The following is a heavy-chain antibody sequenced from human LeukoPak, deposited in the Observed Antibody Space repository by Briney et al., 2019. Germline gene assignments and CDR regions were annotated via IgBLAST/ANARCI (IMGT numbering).Heavy chain of an antibody. CDR3: ARDHTSYYYGSGSYLRWFDP. Sequence: SETLSLTCTVSGGSISSGGYYWSWIPQHPGQGLKWIGYIYYSGTTYYNPSLKSRVTISVDTSKNQFTLKLSSVTAADTAVYYCARDHTSYYYGSGSYLRWFDPWGQGTLVTVSS. D-gene: IGHD3-10*01. CDR2: IYYSGTT. V-gene: IGHV4-31*03. CDR1: GGSISSGGYY. J-gene: IGHJ5*02.